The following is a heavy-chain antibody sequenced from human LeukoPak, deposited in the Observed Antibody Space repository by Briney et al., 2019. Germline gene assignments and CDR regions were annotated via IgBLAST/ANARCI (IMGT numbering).Heavy chain of an antibody. Sequence: GGSLRLSCAASGFTVSSNYMSWVRQAPGKGLEWVSVIYSGGSTYYADSVKGRFTISRDNSKNTLYLQMNSLRAEDTAVYYCASPDVRSVGARIGSYYYMDVWGKGTTVTVSS. CDR1: GFTVSSNY. J-gene: IGHJ6*03. CDR3: ASPDVRSVGARIGSYYYMDV. V-gene: IGHV3-66*02. CDR2: IYSGGST. D-gene: IGHD1-26*01.